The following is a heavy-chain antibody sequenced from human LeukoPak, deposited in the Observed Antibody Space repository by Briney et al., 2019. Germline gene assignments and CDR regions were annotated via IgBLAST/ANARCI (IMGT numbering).Heavy chain of an antibody. CDR3: ARDNLAAAGDDNFDI. V-gene: IGHV3-48*04. CDR2: ISSSSSTI. D-gene: IGHD6-13*01. Sequence: TGGSLRLSCAASGFTFSSYSMNWVRQAPGKGLEWVSYISSSSSTIYYADSVKGRFTISRDNAKNSLYLQMNSLRAEDTAIYYCARDNLAAAGDDNFDIWGQGTMVTVSS. CDR1: GFTFSSYS. J-gene: IGHJ3*02.